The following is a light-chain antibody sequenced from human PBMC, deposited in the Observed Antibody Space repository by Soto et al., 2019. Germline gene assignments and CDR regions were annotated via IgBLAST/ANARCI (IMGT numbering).Light chain of an antibody. CDR2: EVT. CDR1: SGDVGHYNY. CDR3: TSYTTGRIWV. Sequence: QSVLTQPASVSGSPGQSITISCTGSSGDVGHYNYVSWYQQPPGKAPKLIIYEVTNRPSGVSNRFSGSKSGNTASLIISGLQAEDEADYYCTSYTTGRIWVFGGGTKVTVL. J-gene: IGLJ3*02. V-gene: IGLV2-14*01.